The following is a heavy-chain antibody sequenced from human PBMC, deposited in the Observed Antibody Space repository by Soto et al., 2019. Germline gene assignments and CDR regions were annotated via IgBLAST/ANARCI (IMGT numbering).Heavy chain of an antibody. CDR2: IGGSGGST. Sequence: GGSLGLSCAASGFTFSSYAMSWVRQAPGKGLEWVSAIGGSGGSTYYADSVKGRFTISRDNSKNTLYLQMNSLRAEDTAVYYCAKRLRLTGRNYFDYWGQGTLVTVSS. CDR1: GFTFSSYA. CDR3: AKRLRLTGRNYFDY. V-gene: IGHV3-23*01. D-gene: IGHD3-9*01. J-gene: IGHJ4*02.